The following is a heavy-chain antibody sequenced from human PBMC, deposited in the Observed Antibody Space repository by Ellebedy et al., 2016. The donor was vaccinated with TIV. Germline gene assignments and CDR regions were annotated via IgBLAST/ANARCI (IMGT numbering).Heavy chain of an antibody. CDR2: IWYDGSNK. V-gene: IGHV3-33*06. CDR3: AKGPAAVAGCY. J-gene: IGHJ4*02. Sequence: PGGSLRLSCAASGFTFSTYGMHWVRQAPGKGLEWVAVIWYDGSNKYYADSVKGRFTISRDNSKNTLYLQMNSLRAEDTAVYYCAKGPAAVAGCYWGQGTLVTVSS. CDR1: GFTFSTYG. D-gene: IGHD6-19*01.